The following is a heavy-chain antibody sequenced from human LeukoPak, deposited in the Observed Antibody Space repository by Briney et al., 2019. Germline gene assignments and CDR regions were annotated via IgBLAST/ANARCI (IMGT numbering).Heavy chain of an antibody. J-gene: IGHJ6*04. D-gene: IGHD3-10*02. CDR3: AELGITMIGGV. CDR2: IKQDGSEK. CDR1: GFTFTNYW. V-gene: IGHV3-7*01. Sequence: PGGSLRLSCAAYGFTFTNYWMSWVRQAPGKGLEWVANIKQDGSEKYYVDSVRGRFTISRDNARNSLYLQMNSLRAEDTAVYYCAELGITMIGGVWGKGTTVTISS.